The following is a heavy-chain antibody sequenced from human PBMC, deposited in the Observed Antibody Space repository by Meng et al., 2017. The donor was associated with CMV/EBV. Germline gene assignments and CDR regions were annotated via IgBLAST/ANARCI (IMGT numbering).Heavy chain of an antibody. CDR2: IYYSGST. V-gene: IGHV4-30-4*08. D-gene: IGHD2-2*01. CDR1: GGSISSGDYY. Sequence: QVRRQGSCQGLVKPSQTRSLTCTVSGGSISSGDYYWSWIRQPPGKGLEWIGYIYYSGSTYYNPSLKSRVTISVDTSKNQFSLKLSSVTAADTAVYYCARVGRTSCYDYWGQGTLVTVSS. CDR3: ARVGRTSCYDY. J-gene: IGHJ4*02.